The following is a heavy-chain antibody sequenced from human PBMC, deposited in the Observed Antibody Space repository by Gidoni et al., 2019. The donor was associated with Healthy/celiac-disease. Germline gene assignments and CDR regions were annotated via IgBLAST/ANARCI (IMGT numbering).Heavy chain of an antibody. Sequence: QLQLQESGPGLVTPSETLSLTCTVSGGSIRSSSYYWGWIRQPQGNGLEWIGSIYYSGSTYYNPSLKSRVTIAVDTSKNQFSLKLSSVTAADTAVYYCARHGRDVCRQQPVPWYFDLWGRGTLVTVAS. D-gene: IGHD6-13*01. J-gene: IGHJ2*01. CDR3: ARHGRDVCRQQPVPWYFDL. CDR1: GGSIRSSSYY. V-gene: IGHV4-39*01. CDR2: IYYSGST.